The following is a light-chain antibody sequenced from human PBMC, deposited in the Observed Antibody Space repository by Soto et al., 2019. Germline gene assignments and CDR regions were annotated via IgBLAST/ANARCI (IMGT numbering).Light chain of an antibody. CDR3: MQATQFPLT. CDR2: EIS. V-gene: IGKV2-24*01. J-gene: IGKJ4*01. Sequence: DIVMTQTPLSSPVTLGQPASISCKSSQSLVNSDGNTYLSWLQQRTGQPPRLLIYEISRRFPGVPDRCSGRGAGADFTLKISRVDAEDVGNYYCMQATQFPLTFGGGTKVEIK. CDR1: QSLVNSDGNTY.